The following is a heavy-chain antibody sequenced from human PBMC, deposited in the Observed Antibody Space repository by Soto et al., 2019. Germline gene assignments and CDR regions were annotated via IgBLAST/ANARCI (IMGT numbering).Heavy chain of an antibody. D-gene: IGHD6-6*01. Sequence: QVQLQESGPGLVKPSGTLSLTCAVSDGSISTTNWWTWVRQPPGKGLEWIGEIYHSGSTNYNPFLKSRVTISVDKSKNQFSLTRYSVIAADTAVYYCARVKYSSSYFDFWGQGTLVTVSS. CDR1: DGSISTTNW. V-gene: IGHV4-4*02. CDR2: IYHSGST. J-gene: IGHJ4*02. CDR3: ARVKYSSSYFDF.